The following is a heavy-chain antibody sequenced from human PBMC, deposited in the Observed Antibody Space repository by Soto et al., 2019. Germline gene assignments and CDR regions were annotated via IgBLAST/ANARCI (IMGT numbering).Heavy chain of an antibody. Sequence: PSETLSLTCAVSGYSISGGYHWGWIRQPPGKGLEWIASIFRSGASHYSPSLKSRGTISVDTSKNQFSLKLISVTAADTAVYYCARARGADRPNWFDPWGQGTQVTVPQ. CDR1: GYSISGGYH. CDR3: ARARGADRPNWFDP. D-gene: IGHD3-10*01. J-gene: IGHJ5*02. CDR2: IFRSGAS. V-gene: IGHV4-38-2*01.